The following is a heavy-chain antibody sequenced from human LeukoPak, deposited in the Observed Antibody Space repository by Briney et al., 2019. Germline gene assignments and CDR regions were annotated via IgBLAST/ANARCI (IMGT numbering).Heavy chain of an antibody. CDR3: AKDNRRHYTSGPNPDSLH. V-gene: IGHV3-30*02. CDR2: IYYDGSNQ. CDR1: GLRFRNYG. Sequence: GGSLRLSCVVSGLRFRNYGMHWVRQAPGKGLEWVAVIYYDGSNQYYADSVKGRFTVSRDNAKNTLYLQMDSLRVEDTAFYYCAKDNRRHYTSGPNPDSLHWGQGALVTVSS. J-gene: IGHJ4*02. D-gene: IGHD6-19*01.